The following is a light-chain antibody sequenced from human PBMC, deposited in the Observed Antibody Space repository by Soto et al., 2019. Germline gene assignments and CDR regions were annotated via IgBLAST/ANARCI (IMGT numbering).Light chain of an antibody. Sequence: EIVLTHSPGTLSLSPCERATLSFSASQSVSSSYLAWYQQKPGQAPRLLIYGASSRATGIPDRFSGSGSGTDFTLTISNLQPDDFAVYYCQQYNNWPPITFGQGTRLEIK. J-gene: IGKJ5*01. V-gene: IGKV3-20*01. CDR1: QSVSSSY. CDR3: QQYNNWPPIT. CDR2: GAS.